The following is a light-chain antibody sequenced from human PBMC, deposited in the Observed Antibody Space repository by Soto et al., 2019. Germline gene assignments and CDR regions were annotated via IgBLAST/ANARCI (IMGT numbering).Light chain of an antibody. CDR1: SSDIESYNL. Sequence: QSVLTQPASVSGSPGQSITISCTGTSSDIESYNLVSWYQQHPGKAPKVMIYDVSKRPSGVPDRFSGSKSGNTASLTLSGLQAEDEADYYCCSYAGSYTFYVVGPGTKVTVL. CDR2: DVS. CDR3: CSYAGSYTFYV. J-gene: IGLJ1*01. V-gene: IGLV2-11*01.